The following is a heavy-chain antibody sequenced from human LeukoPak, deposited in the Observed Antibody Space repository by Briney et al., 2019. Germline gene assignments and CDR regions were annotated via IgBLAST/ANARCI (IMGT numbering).Heavy chain of an antibody. CDR2: INHSGST. V-gene: IGHV4-34*01. J-gene: IGHJ3*02. CDR1: GGSFSGYY. CDR3: ARPRTYYDFWSGYYGDAFDI. Sequence: PSETLSLTCAVYGGSFSGYYWSWIRQPPGKGLEWIGEINHSGSTYYNPSLKSRVTISVDTSKNQFSLKLSSVTAADTAVYYCARPRTYYDFWSGYYGDAFDIWGQGTMVTVSS. D-gene: IGHD3-3*01.